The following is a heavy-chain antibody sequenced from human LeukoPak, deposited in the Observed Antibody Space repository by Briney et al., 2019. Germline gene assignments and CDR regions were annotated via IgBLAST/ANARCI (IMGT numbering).Heavy chain of an antibody. CDR2: IYSGGST. CDR3: ARSETGPIDY. D-gene: IGHD1-1*01. J-gene: IGHJ4*02. Sequence: GGSLRLSCAASGFTFSSYAMSWVRQAPGKGLEWVSVIYSGGSTYYADSVKGRFTISRDNSKNTLYLQMNSLRAEDTAVYYCARSETGPIDYWGQGTLITVSS. V-gene: IGHV3-66*01. CDR1: GFTFSSYA.